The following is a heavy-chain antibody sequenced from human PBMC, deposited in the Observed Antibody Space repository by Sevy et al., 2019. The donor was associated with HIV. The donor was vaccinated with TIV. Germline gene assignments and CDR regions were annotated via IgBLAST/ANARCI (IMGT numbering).Heavy chain of an antibody. J-gene: IGHJ5*02. Sequence: ASVKVSCKASGYTFTSYGISWVRQAPGQGLEWMGWISAYNGNTNYAQKLQGRVTMTTDTSTSTAYMELRSLRSDDTAVYYCASAQYTVLLGWFDPWGQGTLVTVSS. CDR3: ASAQYTVLLGWFDP. V-gene: IGHV1-18*01. CDR1: GYTFTSYG. CDR2: ISAYNGNT. D-gene: IGHD2-15*01.